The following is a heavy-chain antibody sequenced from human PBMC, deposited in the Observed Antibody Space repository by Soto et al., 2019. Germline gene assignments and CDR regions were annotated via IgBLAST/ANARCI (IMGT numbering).Heavy chain of an antibody. CDR3: ARGILSMVRGVIITRYGMDV. CDR2: IYYSGST. J-gene: IGHJ6*02. D-gene: IGHD3-10*01. Sequence: LSLTCTVSGGSISSSSYYWGWIRQPPGKGLEWIGSIYYSGSTYYNPSLKSRVTISVDTSKNQFSLKLSSVTAADTAVYYCARGILSMVRGVIITRYGMDVWGQGTTVTVSS. CDR1: GGSISSSSYY. V-gene: IGHV4-39*01.